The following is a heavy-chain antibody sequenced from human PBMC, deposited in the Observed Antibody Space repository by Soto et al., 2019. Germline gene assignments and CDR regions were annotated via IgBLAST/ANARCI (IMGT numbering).Heavy chain of an antibody. CDR2: IYYSGST. D-gene: IGHD3-3*01. Sequence: SETLSLTCTVSVGSVSSGSYYWIWIRHPPGKGLEWIGYIYYSGSTNYNPSLKSRVTISVDTSKNQFSLKLSSVTAADTAVYYCARMVDFWSGYYTTVTSKFDYWGQGTLVTVSS. V-gene: IGHV4-61*01. CDR3: ARMVDFWSGYYTTVTSKFDY. J-gene: IGHJ4*02. CDR1: VGSVSSGSYY.